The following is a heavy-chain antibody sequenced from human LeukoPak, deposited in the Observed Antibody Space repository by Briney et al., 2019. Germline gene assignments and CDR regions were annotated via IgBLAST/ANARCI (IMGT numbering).Heavy chain of an antibody. J-gene: IGHJ6*03. CDR2: INHSGST. Sequence: SETLSLTCDVYGGSFSGYYWSWIRQPPEKGLEWIGEINHSGSTNYNPSLKSRVTISVDTSKNQFSLKLSSVTAADTAVYYCARHSIVVVPAAIIEYYYYMDVWGKGTTVTISS. CDR1: GGSFSGYY. V-gene: IGHV4-34*01. D-gene: IGHD2-2*01. CDR3: ARHSIVVVPAAIIEYYYYMDV.